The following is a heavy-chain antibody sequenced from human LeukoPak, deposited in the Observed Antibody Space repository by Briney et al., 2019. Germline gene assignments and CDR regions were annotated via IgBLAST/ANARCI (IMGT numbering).Heavy chain of an antibody. D-gene: IGHD3-22*01. CDR1: GGSISSYY. CDR2: IYYSGST. J-gene: IGHJ3*02. CDR3: ARDLNPYYYDSSGYLGFAFDI. V-gene: IGHV4-59*01. Sequence: PSETLSLTCTVSGGSISSYYWSWIRQPPGKGLEWIGYIYYSGSTNYNPSLKSRVTISVDTSKNQFSLKLSSVTAADTAVYYCARDLNPYYYDSSGYLGFAFDIWGQGTMVTVSS.